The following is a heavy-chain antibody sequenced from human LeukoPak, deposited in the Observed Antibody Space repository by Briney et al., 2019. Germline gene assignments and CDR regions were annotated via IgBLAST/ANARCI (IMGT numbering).Heavy chain of an antibody. CDR1: GFPFSSYG. CDR2: INSDGSST. J-gene: IGHJ6*03. CDR3: ARDSSSYYYYYYMDV. D-gene: IGHD6-6*01. Sequence: PGGSLRLSCAGSGFPFSSYGMNWVRQAPGKGLEWVSRINSDGSSTSYADSVKGRFTISRDNAKNTLYLQMNSLRAEDTAVYYCARDSSSYYYYYYMDVWGKGTTVTVSS. V-gene: IGHV3-74*01.